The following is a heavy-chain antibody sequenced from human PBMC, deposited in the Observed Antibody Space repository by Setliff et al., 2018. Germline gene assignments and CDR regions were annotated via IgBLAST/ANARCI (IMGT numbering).Heavy chain of an antibody. CDR3: ARGDNGWSL. CDR2: ISSGSNSI. CDR1: GFTFTYYS. Sequence: PGGSLRLSCEASGFTFTYYSMSWVRQAPGKGLEWISFISSGSNSIYYADSVKGRFTVSRDNAKNTLYLQMNSLRDEDTAVYYCARGDNGWSLGAQGTLVTVSS. D-gene: IGHD6-19*01. V-gene: IGHV3-11*04. J-gene: IGHJ4*02.